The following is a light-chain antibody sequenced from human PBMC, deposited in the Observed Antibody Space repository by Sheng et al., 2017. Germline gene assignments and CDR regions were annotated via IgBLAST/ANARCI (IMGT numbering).Light chain of an antibody. CDR3: QQRANWPPLT. CDR2: GAS. J-gene: IGKJ4*01. Sequence: EIVMTQSPATLSVSPGERATLSCRASQSIDRDLAWYHQRPGQPPRLLIYGASIRATGIPARFSGSGSGTDFTLTISSLEPEDFAVYYCQQRANWPPLTFGGGTKVEIK. CDR1: QSIDRD. V-gene: IGKV3-11*01.